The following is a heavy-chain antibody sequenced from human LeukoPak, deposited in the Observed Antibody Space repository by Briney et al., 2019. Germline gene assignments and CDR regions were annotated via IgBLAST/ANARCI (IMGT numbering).Heavy chain of an antibody. CDR1: GYTFTSYY. Sequence: GASVKVSCKASGYTFTSYYMHWVRQAPGQGLEWMGIINPSGGSTSYAQKFQGRVTMTRDTSTSTVYMELSSLRSEDTAVCYCARGDYSNYVLSGYMDVWGKGTTVTVSS. J-gene: IGHJ6*03. CDR3: ARGDYSNYVLSGYMDV. CDR2: INPSGGST. D-gene: IGHD4-11*01. V-gene: IGHV1-46*01.